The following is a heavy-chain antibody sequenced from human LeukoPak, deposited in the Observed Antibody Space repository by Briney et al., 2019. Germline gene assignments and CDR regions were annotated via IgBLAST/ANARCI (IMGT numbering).Heavy chain of an antibody. CDR1: GFTFNTYP. CDR2: IRDSGTT. V-gene: IGHV3-69-1*01. D-gene: IGHD2-21*02. CDR3: ARDHDFAFDN. J-gene: IGHJ4*02. Sequence: GGSLRLSCAASGFTFNTYPMNWVRQAPGKGLEWISHIRDSGTTDYADSVKGRFTISRDNAKNSLYLQLSSLRAEDTAVYYCARDHDFAFDNWGQGTLVTVSS.